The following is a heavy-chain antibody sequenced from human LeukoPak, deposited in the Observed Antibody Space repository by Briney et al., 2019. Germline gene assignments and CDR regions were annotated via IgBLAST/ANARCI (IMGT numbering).Heavy chain of an antibody. D-gene: IGHD6-25*01. CDR1: GFTFSSYS. CDR3: ARVPRSPAARWLGSFDY. V-gene: IGHV3-21*01. Sequence: GGSLRLSCAASGFTFSSYSMNWVRQAPGKGLEWVSSISSSSSYIYYADSVKGRFTISRDNAKNSLYLQMNSLRAEDTAVYYCARVPRSPAARWLGSFDYWGQGTLVTVSS. CDR2: ISSSSSYI. J-gene: IGHJ4*02.